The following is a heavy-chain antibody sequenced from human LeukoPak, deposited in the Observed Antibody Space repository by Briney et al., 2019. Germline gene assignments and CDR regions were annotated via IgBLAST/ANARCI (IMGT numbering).Heavy chain of an antibody. D-gene: IGHD6-13*01. CDR1: GYXFTGYY. Sequence: ASVKVSCKASGYXFTGYYIHWVRQAPGQGLEWMGWINPNSGGTNYAQKFQGRVTMTRDTSISTAYMELSRLRSDDTAVYYCARVFGIADEFDYWGQGTLVTVSS. CDR3: ARVFGIADEFDY. J-gene: IGHJ4*02. V-gene: IGHV1-2*02. CDR2: INPNSGGT.